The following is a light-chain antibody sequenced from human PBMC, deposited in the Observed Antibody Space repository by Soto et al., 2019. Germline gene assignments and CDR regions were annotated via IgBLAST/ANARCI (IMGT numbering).Light chain of an antibody. V-gene: IGKV1-9*01. CDR3: QQYNSYSRT. CDR2: AAS. J-gene: IGKJ1*01. CDR1: QGISRY. Sequence: HLTQSPSSLSASVGYRVTIPCRASQGISRYLSWYQQKQGRAPKLLISAASTLQSGVPARFSGSGYGTEFNLTISSLQTDDFATYYCQQYNSYSRTFGQGTKVDIK.